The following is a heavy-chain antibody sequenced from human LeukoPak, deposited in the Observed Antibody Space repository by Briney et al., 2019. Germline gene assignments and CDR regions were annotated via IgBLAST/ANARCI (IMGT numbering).Heavy chain of an antibody. CDR2: IIPIFGTA. Sequence: SVKVSCKASGGTFSSYAISWVRQAPGQGLEWMGGIIPIFGTANYAQKFQGRVTITADDSTSTAYMELSSLRSEDTAVYYCARDLGYGDYELDYWGQGTLVTVSS. V-gene: IGHV1-69*13. CDR1: GGTFSSYA. CDR3: ARDLGYGDYELDY. D-gene: IGHD4-17*01. J-gene: IGHJ4*02.